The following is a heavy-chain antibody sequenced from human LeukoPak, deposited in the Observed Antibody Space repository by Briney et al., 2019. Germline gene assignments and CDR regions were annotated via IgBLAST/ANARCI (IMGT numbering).Heavy chain of an antibody. V-gene: IGHV4-61*02. D-gene: IGHD6-6*01. CDR3: ARWSGSVTARNYYYYMDV. CDR2: IYTSGST. CDR1: GGSISSGSYY. J-gene: IGHJ6*03. Sequence: SQTLSLTCTVSGGSISSGSYYWSWIRQPAGKGLQWIGRIYTSGSTNYNPSLKGRVTISVDTSKNQFSLKLSSVTAADTAVYYCARWSGSVTARNYYYYMDVWGEGTTVTVSS.